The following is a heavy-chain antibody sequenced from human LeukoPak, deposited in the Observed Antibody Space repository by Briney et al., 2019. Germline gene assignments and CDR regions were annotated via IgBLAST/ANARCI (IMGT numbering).Heavy chain of an antibody. CDR2: TTHSGSTK. V-gene: IGHV3-23*01. CDR1: GFSFTDFD. J-gene: IGHJ4*02. CDR3: AKPVTGSIFDY. D-gene: IGHD6-19*01. Sequence: PGGSLRLSCTASGFSFTDFDMNWVRQAPGKGLEWVSHTTHSGSTKHYADSVKGRFTISRDNSKSTLYLQMNSLRAEDTAVYYCAKPVTGSIFDYWGRGTLVTVSS.